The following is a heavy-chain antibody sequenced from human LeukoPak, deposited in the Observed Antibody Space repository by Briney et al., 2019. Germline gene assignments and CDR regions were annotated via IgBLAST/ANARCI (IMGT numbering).Heavy chain of an antibody. Sequence: GASVKVSCKASGYTFTSYGISWVRQAPGQGLEWMGWISAHNGNTNYAQKLQGRVTMTTDTSTSTAYMELRSLRSDDTAVYYCAAGYCTNGVCSPLDYWGQGTLVTVSS. D-gene: IGHD2-8*01. CDR2: ISAHNGNT. J-gene: IGHJ4*02. CDR3: AAGYCTNGVCSPLDY. CDR1: GYTFTSYG. V-gene: IGHV1-18*01.